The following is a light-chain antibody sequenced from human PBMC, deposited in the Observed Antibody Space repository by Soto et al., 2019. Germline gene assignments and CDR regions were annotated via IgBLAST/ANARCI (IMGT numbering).Light chain of an antibody. Sequence: DIQMTQSPSSLSASVGERVTITCRASQSISGYLNWYQQKPGRAPNLLIYTAFSLQSGVPSRFSGSASVTDFTLTISSLQPEDFATYYCLQTYSTPGTFGQGTKLEIK. J-gene: IGKJ2*02. V-gene: IGKV1-39*01. CDR1: QSISGY. CDR2: TAF. CDR3: LQTYSTPGT.